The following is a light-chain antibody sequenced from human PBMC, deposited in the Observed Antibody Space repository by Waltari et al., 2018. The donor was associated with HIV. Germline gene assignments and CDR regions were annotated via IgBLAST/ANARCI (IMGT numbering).Light chain of an antibody. Sequence: IVMTQSPESLAVSLGERATIKCQSSQNVFYSSNNKNYLSWYQQKPGQPPKLIIYWASSRQSGVPDRFSGSGSETDFTLTISSLQAEDVAVYFCQQTYTIPPTFGGGTKAEIK. CDR3: QQTYTIPPT. CDR2: WAS. J-gene: IGKJ4*01. CDR1: QNVFYSSNNKNY. V-gene: IGKV4-1*01.